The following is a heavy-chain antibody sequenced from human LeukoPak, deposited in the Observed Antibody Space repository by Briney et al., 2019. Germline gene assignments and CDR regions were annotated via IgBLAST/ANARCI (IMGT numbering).Heavy chain of an antibody. V-gene: IGHV1-69*06. J-gene: IGHJ6*03. CDR1: GGTFSSFA. D-gene: IGHD2-15*01. CDR3: ASAVVAATTPYYYYYYMDV. Sequence: ASVKVSCKASGGTFSSFAISWVRQAPGQGLEWVGGIIPVFDTVNYAQKFQGRVTITADKSTSTAYMELSSLRSEDTAVYYCASAVVAATTPYYYYYYMDVWGKGTTVTVSS. CDR2: IIPVFDTV.